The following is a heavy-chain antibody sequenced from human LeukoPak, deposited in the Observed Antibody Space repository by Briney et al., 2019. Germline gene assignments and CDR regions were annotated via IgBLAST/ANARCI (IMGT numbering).Heavy chain of an antibody. CDR2: ISAYNGNT. CDR1: GYTFTSYG. D-gene: IGHD6-13*01. CDR3: ARRWRSVAAAVTYYFDY. J-gene: IGHJ4*02. Sequence: ASVKVSCKASGYTFTSYGISWVRQAPGQGLEWMGWISAYNGNTNYAQKLQGRVTMTTDTSTSTAYMELRSLRSDDTAVYYCARRWRSVAAAVTYYFDYWGQGTLVTVSS. V-gene: IGHV1-18*01.